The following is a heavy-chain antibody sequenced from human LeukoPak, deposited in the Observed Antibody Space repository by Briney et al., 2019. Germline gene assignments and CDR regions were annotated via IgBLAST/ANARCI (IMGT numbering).Heavy chain of an antibody. J-gene: IGHJ4*02. CDR3: AKDITMIVVVNDYFDY. Sequence: GRSLRLSCAASGFTFSSYGMHWVRQAPGKGLEWVSAISGSGGSTYYADSVKGRFTISRDNSKNTLYLQMNSLRAEDTAVYYCAKDITMIVVVNDYFDYWGQGTLVTVSS. V-gene: IGHV3-23*01. CDR2: ISGSGGST. D-gene: IGHD3-22*01. CDR1: GFTFSSYG.